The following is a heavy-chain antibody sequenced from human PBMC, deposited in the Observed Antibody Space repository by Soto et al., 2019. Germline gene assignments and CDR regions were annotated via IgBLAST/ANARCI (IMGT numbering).Heavy chain of an antibody. V-gene: IGHV1-46*01. D-gene: IGHD2-2*01. CDR1: GYTFTSYY. CDR2: INPSGGSA. J-gene: IGHJ6*02. Sequence: ASVKVSCKASGYTFTSYYMHWVRQAPGQGLEWLGIINPSGGSASYAQKFQGRVTMTRDTSTSTVYMELSSLRSEDTAVYYCARDYRIVVVPAGLATIGSYYHYYYGMDVWGQGTTVTVSS. CDR3: ARDYRIVVVPAGLATIGSYYHYYYGMDV.